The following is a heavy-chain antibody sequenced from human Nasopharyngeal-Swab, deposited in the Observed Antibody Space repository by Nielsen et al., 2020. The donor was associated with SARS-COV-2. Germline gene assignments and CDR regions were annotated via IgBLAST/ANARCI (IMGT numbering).Heavy chain of an antibody. J-gene: IGHJ4*02. CDR1: GYTFSSYW. D-gene: IGHD4-17*01. Sequence: GESLKISCYGSGYTFSSYWIGWVRHIPGKGLEWMGIIYPSDCDTRYSPSFQGQVTISADKSINTAYLHWSSLKASDTAMYYCARHSRATTVDYWGQGTLVTVSS. CDR3: ARHSRATTVDY. CDR2: IYPSDCDT. V-gene: IGHV5-51*01.